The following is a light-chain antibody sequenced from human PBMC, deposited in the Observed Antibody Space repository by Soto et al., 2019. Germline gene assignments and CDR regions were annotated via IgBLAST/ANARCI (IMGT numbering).Light chain of an antibody. CDR3: SSYVGSNNPYV. CDR2: EVT. Sequence: QSALTQPPSASGSPGQSVTISCTGTSGDIGGYDYVSWYQQHPGKAPKLMIYEVTKRPLGVPDRFSGSKSGNTASLTVSGLQAEDEADYYCSSYVGSNNPYVFGTRTKVTVL. CDR1: SGDIGGYDY. J-gene: IGLJ1*01. V-gene: IGLV2-8*01.